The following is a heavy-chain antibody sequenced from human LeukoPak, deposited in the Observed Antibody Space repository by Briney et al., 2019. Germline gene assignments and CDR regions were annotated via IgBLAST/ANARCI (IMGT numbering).Heavy chain of an antibody. J-gene: IGHJ4*02. Sequence: PSETLSLTCTVSGGSISSHYWSWIRQPPGKGLEWIGYIYYSGSTNYNPSLKSRVTISVDTSKNQFSLKLSSVTAADTAVYYCARASVMATYGYYFDYWGQGTLVTVSS. CDR1: GGSISSHY. D-gene: IGHD5-24*01. CDR3: ARASVMATYGYYFDY. V-gene: IGHV4-59*11. CDR2: IYYSGST.